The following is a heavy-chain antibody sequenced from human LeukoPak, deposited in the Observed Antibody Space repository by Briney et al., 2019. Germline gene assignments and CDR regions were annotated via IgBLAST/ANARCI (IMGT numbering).Heavy chain of an antibody. CDR1: AYTFTAYF. J-gene: IGHJ4*02. D-gene: IGHD3-22*01. CDR3: ARELGRYYYDSSGYYPPLY. CDR2: INPNSGGT. Sequence: ASVKVSCKTSAYTFTAYFIHWVRQAPGQGLEWMGWINPNSGGTNYAQKFQGRVTMTRDTSISTAYMELSRLRSDDTAVYYCARELGRYYYDSSGYYPPLYWGQGTLVTVSS. V-gene: IGHV1-2*02.